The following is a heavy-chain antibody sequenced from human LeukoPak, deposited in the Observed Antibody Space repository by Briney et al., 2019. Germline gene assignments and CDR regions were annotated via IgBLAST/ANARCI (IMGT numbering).Heavy chain of an antibody. Sequence: SSETLSLTCTVSGGSISSSSYYWSWIRQPPGKGLEWIGEINHSGSTNYNPSLKSRVTISVDTSKNQFSLKLSSVTAADTAVYYCARGSDTAMVTDIWGQGTMVTVSS. CDR2: INHSGST. CDR3: ARGSDTAMVTDI. V-gene: IGHV4-39*07. CDR1: GGSISSSSYY. D-gene: IGHD5-18*01. J-gene: IGHJ3*02.